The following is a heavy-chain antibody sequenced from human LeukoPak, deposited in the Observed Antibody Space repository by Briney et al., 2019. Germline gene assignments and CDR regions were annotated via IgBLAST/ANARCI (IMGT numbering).Heavy chain of an antibody. CDR3: ARVPHRAPSGMDV. Sequence: SETLSLTCTVSGGSISSYYWSWIRQPPGKGLEWIGYIYYSGSTNYNPSLKSRVTISVDTSKNQFSLKLSSATAADTAVYYCARVPHRAPSGMDVWGQGTTVTVSS. CDR2: IYYSGST. CDR1: GGSISSYY. V-gene: IGHV4-59*01. J-gene: IGHJ6*02.